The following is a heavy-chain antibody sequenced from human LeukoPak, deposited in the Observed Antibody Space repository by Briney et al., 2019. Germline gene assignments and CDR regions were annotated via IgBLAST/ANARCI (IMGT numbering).Heavy chain of an antibody. CDR3: ARDFLTTVVTPGWFDP. CDR2: INPSGGST. J-gene: IGHJ5*02. V-gene: IGHV1-46*01. Sequence: GASVKVSCKASGYTFTSYYMHWVRQAPGQGLEWMGIINPSGGSTSYAQKFQGRVTMTRDMSTSTVYMELSSLRSEDTAVYYCARDFLTTVVTPGWFDPWGQGTLVTVSS. D-gene: IGHD4-23*01. CDR1: GYTFTSYY.